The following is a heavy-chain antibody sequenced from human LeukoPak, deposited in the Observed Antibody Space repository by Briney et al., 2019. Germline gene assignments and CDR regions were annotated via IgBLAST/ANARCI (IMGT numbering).Heavy chain of an antibody. CDR3: ARAEKQVALDAFDI. Sequence: SETLSLTYTVSGGSISSYYWSWIRQSAGKGLEWIGRINTSGSTNYNPSLKSRVTMSLDTSKNQLSLKLRSVTAADTAVYYCARAEKQVALDAFDIWGQGTMVTVSS. CDR1: GGSISSYY. CDR2: INTSGST. V-gene: IGHV4-4*07. J-gene: IGHJ3*02.